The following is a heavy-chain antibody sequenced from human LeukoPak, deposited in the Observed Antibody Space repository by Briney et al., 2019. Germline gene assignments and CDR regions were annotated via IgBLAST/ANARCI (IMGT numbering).Heavy chain of an antibody. D-gene: IGHD2-21*01. CDR3: AKENGAAVISHFDY. Sequence: SGGSLRLSCAASGFTFSSYWMHWVRQAPGKGLVWVSGISSDGSGTTYADSVKGRFTISRDNAKNTLYLQMNSLRAEDTAVYYCAKENGAAVISHFDYWGQGTLVTVSS. CDR2: ISSDGSGT. CDR1: GFTFSSYW. J-gene: IGHJ4*02. V-gene: IGHV3-74*01.